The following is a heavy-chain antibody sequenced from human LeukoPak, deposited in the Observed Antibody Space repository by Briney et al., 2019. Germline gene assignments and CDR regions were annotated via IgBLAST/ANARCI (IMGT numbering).Heavy chain of an antibody. CDR2: IYYSGST. D-gene: IGHD3-16*02. V-gene: IGHV4-59*01. J-gene: IGHJ6*04. CDR1: GGSISSYY. Sequence: PSDTLSLICTVSGGSISSYYWIWIRQPPGKGLEWIGYIYYSGSTNYNPSLKSRVTISVDTSKNQFSLKLSSVTAADTAVYYCARDRHDYVWGSYRQYGMDVWGKGTTVTVSS. CDR3: ARDRHDYVWGSYRQYGMDV.